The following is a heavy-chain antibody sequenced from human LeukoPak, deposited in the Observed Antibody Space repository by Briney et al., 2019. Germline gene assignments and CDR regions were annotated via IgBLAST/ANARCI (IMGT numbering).Heavy chain of an antibody. CDR2: INHSGST. J-gene: IGHJ3*02. V-gene: IGHV4-34*01. CDR3: ARWPITRDCSGGSCWNTSDAFDI. D-gene: IGHD2-15*01. Sequence: MPSETLSLTCAVYGGSFSGYYWSWIRQPPGKGLEWIGEINHSGSTNYNPSLKSRVTISVDTSKNQFSLKLSSMTAADTAVYYCARWPITRDCSGGSCWNTSDAFDIWGQGTMVTVSS. CDR1: GGSFSGYY.